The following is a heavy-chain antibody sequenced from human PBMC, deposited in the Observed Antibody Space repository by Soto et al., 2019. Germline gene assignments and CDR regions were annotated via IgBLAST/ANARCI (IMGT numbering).Heavy chain of an antibody. V-gene: IGHV3-33*01. J-gene: IGHJ6*02. D-gene: IGHD6-19*01. CDR2: IWYDGSNK. Sequence: GGSLRLSCAPSGFTFSSYGMHWVRQAPGKGLEWVAVIWYDGSNKYYADSVKGRFTISRDNSKNTLYLQMNSLRAEDTAVYYCARAEQWLPYGMDVWGQGTTVTVSS. CDR1: GFTFSSYG. CDR3: ARAEQWLPYGMDV.